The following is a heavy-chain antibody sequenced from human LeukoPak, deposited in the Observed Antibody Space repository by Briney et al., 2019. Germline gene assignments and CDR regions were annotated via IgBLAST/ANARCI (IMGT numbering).Heavy chain of an antibody. CDR3: ARQYSGIYDY. D-gene: IGHD1-26*01. V-gene: IGHV4-39*01. CDR2: IYYSGST. Sequence: SGTLSLTCAVSGGSISSSGFYWGWIRQPPGKGLEWIGSIYYSGSTYYNPSLKSRVTISVDTSKNQFSLKLGSVTAADTAVYFCARQYSGIYDYWGQGTLVTVSS. CDR1: GGSISSSGFY. J-gene: IGHJ4*02.